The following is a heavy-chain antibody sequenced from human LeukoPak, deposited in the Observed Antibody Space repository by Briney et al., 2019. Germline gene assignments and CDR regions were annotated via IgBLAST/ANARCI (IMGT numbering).Heavy chain of an antibody. CDR3: AREPPRYCSSTSCPPAGY. CDR1: GFTFSSYW. V-gene: IGHV3-7*03. D-gene: IGHD2-2*01. J-gene: IGHJ4*02. Sequence: LPGGSLRLSCAASGFTFSSYWMSWVRQAPGKGLEWVANIKQDGSEKYYVDSVKGRFTISRDNSKNTLYLQMNSLRAEDTAVYYCAREPPRYCSSTSCPPAGYWGQGTLVTVSS. CDR2: IKQDGSEK.